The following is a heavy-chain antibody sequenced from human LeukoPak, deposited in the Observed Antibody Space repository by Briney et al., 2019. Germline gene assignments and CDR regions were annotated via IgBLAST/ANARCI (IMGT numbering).Heavy chain of an antibody. V-gene: IGHV4-61*01. CDR3: ARVPGGGTTAN. CDR2: IYYSGST. Sequence: PSETLSLTCTVSGGSVSSGSYYWSWIRQPPGKGLEWIGYIYYSGSTNYNPSLKRRVTISVDTSKNQFSLKLSSVTAADTAVYYCARVPGGGTTANWGQGTMVTVSS. CDR1: GGSVSSGSYY. J-gene: IGHJ3*01. D-gene: IGHD1-7*01.